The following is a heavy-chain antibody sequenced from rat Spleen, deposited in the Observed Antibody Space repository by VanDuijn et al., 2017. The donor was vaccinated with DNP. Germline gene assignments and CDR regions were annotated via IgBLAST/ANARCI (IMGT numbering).Heavy chain of an antibody. CDR3: ARSDYSDGTFYYGYFDY. V-gene: IGHV2-6*01. CDR1: GFSLTSYS. Sequence: QVQLKESGPGLVQPSQTLSLTCTVSGFSLTSYSVAWVRQPPGKGLEWIAAVSNGGNTYYNSVLKSRLSISRDTSKSQVFLKMNSLQTEDTAMYFCARSDYSDGTFYYGYFDYWGQGVMVTVSS. D-gene: IGHD1-12*02. J-gene: IGHJ2*01. CDR2: VSNGGNT.